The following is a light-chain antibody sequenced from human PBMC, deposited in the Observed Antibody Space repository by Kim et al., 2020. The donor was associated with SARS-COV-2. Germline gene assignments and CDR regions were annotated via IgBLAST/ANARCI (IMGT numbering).Light chain of an antibody. J-gene: IGLJ3*02. CDR1: SGINVGTYR. Sequence: QPVLTQPSSLSASPGASASLTCTLRSGINVGTYRIYWYQQKPGIPPQYLLRYKSDSDKQQGSGVPSRFSGSKDASANAGILLISGLQSEDEADYYCMIWHSSAWVFGGGTQLTVL. CDR3: MIWHSSAWV. CDR2: YKSDSDK. V-gene: IGLV5-45*03.